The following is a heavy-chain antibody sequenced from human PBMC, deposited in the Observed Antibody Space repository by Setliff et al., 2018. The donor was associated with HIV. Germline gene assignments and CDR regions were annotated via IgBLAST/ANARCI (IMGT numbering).Heavy chain of an antibody. CDR3: AREGSSGYTGWFDH. J-gene: IGHJ5*02. CDR1: GFSLSTSD. D-gene: IGHD3-22*01. CDR2: IDSNGESI. V-gene: IGHV3-48*03. Sequence: PGGSLRLSCVASGFSLSTSDMNWVRHTPGKGLEWVAHIDSNGESIYYADSVRGRFSISRDNGRNSLYLQMNSLTDEDTAVYYCAREGSSGYTGWFDHWGQGTLVTVSS.